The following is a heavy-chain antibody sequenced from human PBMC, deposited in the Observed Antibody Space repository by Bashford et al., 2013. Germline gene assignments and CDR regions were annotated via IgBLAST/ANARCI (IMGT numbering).Heavy chain of an antibody. D-gene: IGHD1-7*01. CDR1: DHS. Sequence: DHSVVWSASPHGKGLEWVSYISSSGSTIYYADSVKGRFTISRDNAKNSLYLQMNSLRAEDTAVYYCARVASELELPDAFDIWGQGTMVTVSS. J-gene: IGHJ3*02. CDR2: ISSSGSTI. CDR3: ARVASELELPDAFDI. V-gene: IGHV3-11*01.